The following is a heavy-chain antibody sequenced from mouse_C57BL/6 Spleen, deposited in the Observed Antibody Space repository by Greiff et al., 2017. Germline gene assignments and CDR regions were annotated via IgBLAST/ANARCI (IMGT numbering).Heavy chain of an antibody. J-gene: IGHJ1*03. CDR3: SRDGVYGYFDV. V-gene: IGHV5-16*01. CDR2: INYDGSST. CDR1: GFTFSDYY. Sequence: EVQRVESEGGLVQPGSSMKLSCTASGFTFSDYYMAWVRQAPEKGLEWVANINYDGSSTYYLDSLKSRFIISRDNAKNILYLHMSSLESEDTATYYCSRDGVYGYFDVWGTGTTVTVSA.